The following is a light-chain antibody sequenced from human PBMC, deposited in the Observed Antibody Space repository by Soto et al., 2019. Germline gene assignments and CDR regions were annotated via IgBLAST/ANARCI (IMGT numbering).Light chain of an antibody. J-gene: IGLJ1*01. CDR3: SSYTSSSLYV. CDR2: DVS. CDR1: SSDVGGYDY. V-gene: IGLV2-14*03. Sequence: ALTQPASVSGSPGQSITISCTGTSSDVGGYDYVSWYQHHPGKAPKLMIYDVSNRPSGVSNRFSGSKSGNTASLTISGLQAEDEADYYCSSYTSSSLYVFGTGTKVTVL.